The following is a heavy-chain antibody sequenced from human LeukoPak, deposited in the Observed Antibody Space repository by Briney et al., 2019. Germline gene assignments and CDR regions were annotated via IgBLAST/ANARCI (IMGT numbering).Heavy chain of an antibody. Sequence: GGSLRLSCAASGFTFSSYAMSWVRQAPGKGLEWVSAISGSGGSSYYADTVKARFTISRDNYKNTLYLQMNSLRAEDTAVYYCAREGDQPIAVAGSFDYWGQGTLVTVSS. CDR1: GFTFSSYA. D-gene: IGHD6-19*01. V-gene: IGHV3-23*01. J-gene: IGHJ4*02. CDR3: AREGDQPIAVAGSFDY. CDR2: ISGSGGSS.